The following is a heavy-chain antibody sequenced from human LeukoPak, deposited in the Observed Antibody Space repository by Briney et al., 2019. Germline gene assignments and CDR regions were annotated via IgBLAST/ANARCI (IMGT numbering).Heavy chain of an antibody. D-gene: IGHD5-18*01. CDR2: ILNDGGST. CDR1: GFTFNTYW. J-gene: IGHJ4*02. Sequence: PGGSLRLSCAASGFTFNTYWMHWVRQAPGEGPVWVAHILNDGGSTSYADSVKGRFIISRDNAKNTLSLQMNSLRAEDTAVYCCVRHNYGYDYWGQGTPVTVSS. CDR3: VRHNYGYDY. V-gene: IGHV3-74*01.